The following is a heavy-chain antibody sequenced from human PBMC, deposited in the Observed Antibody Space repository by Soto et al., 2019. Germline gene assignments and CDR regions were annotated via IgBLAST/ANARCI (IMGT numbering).Heavy chain of an antibody. D-gene: IGHD2-15*01. CDR1: GGSTSSYS. V-gene: IGHV4-59*01. CDR2: MFYSGST. J-gene: IGHJ3*02. CDR3: AVTPRYCSGGSCYPAHALDI. Sequence: QVQLQESGPGLVKPSETLSLTCTVSGGSTSSYSWSWIRQPPGKGLEWIGNMFYSGSTEYNPSLKSRVNISVDTSKNQFSLNLSSVTAADTAVYYCAVTPRYCSGGSCYPAHALDIWGHGRMVTVSS.